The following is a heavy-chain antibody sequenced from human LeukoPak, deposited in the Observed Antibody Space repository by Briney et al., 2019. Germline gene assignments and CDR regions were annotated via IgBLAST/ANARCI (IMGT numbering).Heavy chain of an antibody. D-gene: IGHD6-13*01. CDR1: GFTFSSYE. CDR2: ISSSGRTF. J-gene: IGHJ4*02. CDR3: ARDSRGSSWFSDY. V-gene: IGHV3-48*03. Sequence: PGGSLRPSCAASGFTFSSYEMNWVRQAPGKGLEWVSYISSSGRTFYYADSVKGRFTISRDNGKNSLYLQMNSLRVEDTAVYYCARDSRGSSWFSDYWGQGALVTVSS.